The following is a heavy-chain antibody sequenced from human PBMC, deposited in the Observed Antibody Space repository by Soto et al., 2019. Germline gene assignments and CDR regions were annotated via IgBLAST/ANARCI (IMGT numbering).Heavy chain of an antibody. CDR1: GFTFSDYY. V-gene: IGHV3-11*06. J-gene: IGHJ4*02. CDR3: ARSLWFGELYFDY. D-gene: IGHD3-10*01. CDR2: ISSSSSYT. Sequence: QVQLVGSGGGLVKPGGSLRLSCAASGFTFSDYYMSWIRQAPGKGLEWVSYISSSSSYTNYADSVKGRFTISRDNAKNSLYLQMNSLRAEDAAVYYCARSLWFGELYFDYWGQGTLVTVSS.